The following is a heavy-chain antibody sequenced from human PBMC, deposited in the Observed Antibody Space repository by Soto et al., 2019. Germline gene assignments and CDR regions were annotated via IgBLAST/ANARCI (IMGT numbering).Heavy chain of an antibody. V-gene: IGHV1-46*01. CDR3: ARCTGATLGDYYYYGMDV. D-gene: IGHD3-16*01. CDR2: INPSGGST. J-gene: IGHJ6*02. CDR1: GYTFTSYY. Sequence: GASVKVSCKASGYTFTSYYMHWVRQAPGQGLEWMGIINPSGGSTSYAQKFQGRVTMTRDTSTSTVYMELSSLRSEDTAVYYCARCTGATLGDYYYYGMDVWGQGTTVTVSS.